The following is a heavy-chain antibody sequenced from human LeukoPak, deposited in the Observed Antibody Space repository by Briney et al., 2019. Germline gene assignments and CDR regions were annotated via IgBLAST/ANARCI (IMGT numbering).Heavy chain of an antibody. CDR3: AKDLSWNTADR. CDR2: INPDGTII. J-gene: IGHJ5*02. CDR1: GFTYTHYW. V-gene: IGHV3-74*01. Sequence: GGSLRLSCVGSGFTYTHYWMHWFRQAPGKGPVWVSRINPDGTIIDYADSVKGRFRISRDNAKNLLYLQMNGLRADDTAVYYCAKDLSWNTADRWGQGILVTVSS. D-gene: IGHD5-18*01.